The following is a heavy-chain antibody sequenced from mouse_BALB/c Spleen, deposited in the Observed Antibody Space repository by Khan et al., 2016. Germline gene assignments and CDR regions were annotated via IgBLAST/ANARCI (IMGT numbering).Heavy chain of an antibody. V-gene: IGHV1-9*01. CDR3: ARRNWDGRYFDV. Sequence: QVQLKQSGAELMKPGASVRISCKATGYTIGSYWIGWVKQRPGHGPEWIGEILPVSGLINYNEKFKGKATFTADTSSNTAYMQLSSLTSEDSAVHFCARRNWDGRYFDVWGAGTTVTVSS. CDR2: ILPVSGLI. D-gene: IGHD4-1*01. CDR1: GYTIGSYW. J-gene: IGHJ1*01.